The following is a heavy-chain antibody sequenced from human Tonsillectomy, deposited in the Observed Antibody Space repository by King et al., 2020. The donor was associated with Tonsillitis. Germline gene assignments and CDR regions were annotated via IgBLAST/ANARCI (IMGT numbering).Heavy chain of an antibody. D-gene: IGHD2-15*01. CDR3: ARGIDYIAVLVDAVSIDC. J-gene: IGHJ4*02. CDR1: GFTFTNYA. CDR2: ISYNGRNK. Sequence: VQLVESGGGVVQPGRSLRLSCAASGFTFTNYAMHWVRQTPGKGLEWVAVISYNGRNKFYTDSMKGRFTISRDNSKNTLFLQMSSLRAEDTAVYYCARGIDYIAVLVDAVSIDCWGQGTLVTVS. V-gene: IGHV3-30*04.